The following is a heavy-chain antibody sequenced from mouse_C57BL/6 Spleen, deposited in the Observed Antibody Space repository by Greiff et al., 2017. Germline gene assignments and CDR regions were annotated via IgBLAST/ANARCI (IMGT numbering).Heavy chain of an antibody. CDR3: ARWATTVVATDYYAMDY. J-gene: IGHJ4*01. CDR1: GYTFTSYW. CDR2: IDPSDSET. V-gene: IGHV1-52*01. D-gene: IGHD1-1*01. Sequence: QVQLQQPGAELVRPGSSVKLSCKASGYTFTSYWMHWVKQRPIQGLEWIGNIDPSDSETHYNQKFKDKATLTVDKSSSTAYMQLSSLTSEDSAVYYCARWATTVVATDYYAMDYWGQGTSVTVSS.